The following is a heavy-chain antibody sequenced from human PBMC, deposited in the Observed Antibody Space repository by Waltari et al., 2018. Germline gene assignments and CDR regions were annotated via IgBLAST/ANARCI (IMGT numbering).Heavy chain of an antibody. CDR3: ARAGGGSWLHEDAFDV. CDR2: ISFDGSIT. Sequence: QVQLVQSGGGVVQSEKSLRLSCAASGFTFSTYSLHWVRQAPGKGLEWVAGISFDGSITNYADSVKGRFSISKDDSKNTLYLQMNSLRPEDTAVYYCARAGGGSWLHEDAFDVWGQGTMVTVSS. D-gene: IGHD2-15*01. CDR1: GFTFSTYS. V-gene: IGHV3-30-3*01. J-gene: IGHJ3*01.